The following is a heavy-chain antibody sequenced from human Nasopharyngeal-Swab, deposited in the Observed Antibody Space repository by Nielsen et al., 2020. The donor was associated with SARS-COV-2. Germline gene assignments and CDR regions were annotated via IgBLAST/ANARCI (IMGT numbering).Heavy chain of an antibody. CDR2: INHSGST. D-gene: IGHD6-13*01. V-gene: IGHV4-34*01. Sequence: SETLSLTCAVYGGSFSGYYWSWIRQPPGKGLEWIGEINHSGSTNYNPSLKSRVTISVDTSKNQFSLKLSSVTAADTAVYYCARYLIAAAGIDYWGQGTLVTVSS. J-gene: IGHJ4*02. CDR3: ARYLIAAAGIDY. CDR1: GGSFSGYY.